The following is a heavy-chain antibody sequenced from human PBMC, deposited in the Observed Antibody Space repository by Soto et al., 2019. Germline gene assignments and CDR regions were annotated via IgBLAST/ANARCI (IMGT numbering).Heavy chain of an antibody. CDR2: ISGGSSVT. CDR3: AKVLSKNYYYPFDF. D-gene: IGHD3-10*01. Sequence: PGGSLRLSCTASGFTFSDYAMTWVRQAPGKGLEWVSTISGGSSVTYYGDSVKSRFTISRDNAKKTLFLQLNRLSAEDTATYYCAKVLSKNYYYPFDFWGQGTQVTVSS. V-gene: IGHV3-23*01. J-gene: IGHJ4*02. CDR1: GFTFSDYA.